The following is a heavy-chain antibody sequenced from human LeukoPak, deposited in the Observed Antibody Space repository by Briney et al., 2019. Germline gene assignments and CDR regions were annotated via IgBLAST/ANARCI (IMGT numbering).Heavy chain of an antibody. J-gene: IGHJ4*02. CDR3: ARDMGGGDRLFDY. CDR2: IYYSGST. Sequence: LRLSCAASGFTFSSYSMNWVRQHPGKGLEWIGYIYYSGSTYYNPSLKSRVTISVDTSKNQFSLKLSSVTAADTAVYYCARDMGGGDRLFDYWGQGTLVTVSS. V-gene: IGHV4-31*02. D-gene: IGHD2-21*01. CDR1: GFTFSSYS.